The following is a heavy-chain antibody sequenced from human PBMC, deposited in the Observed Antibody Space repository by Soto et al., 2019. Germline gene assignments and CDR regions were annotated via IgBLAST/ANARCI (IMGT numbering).Heavy chain of an antibody. CDR3: ARSRNFDFAFY. J-gene: IGHJ4*02. D-gene: IGHD3-9*01. V-gene: IGHV4-59*01. CDR2: IYYSGST. Sequence: PSETLSLTCTVSGGSINSFYLAWIRQPPGKGLEYIGYIYYSGSTTYNPSLKSRLTISVDTSKNQFSLKLSSVTAADTAVYYCARSRNFDFAFYWGQGTLVTVYS. CDR1: GGSINSFY.